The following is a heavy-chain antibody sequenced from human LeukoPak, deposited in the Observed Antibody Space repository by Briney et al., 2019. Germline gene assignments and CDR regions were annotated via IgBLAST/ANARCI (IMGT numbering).Heavy chain of an antibody. CDR3: AKGAVVVAATLTYYFDY. CDR2: ISGSGGST. V-gene: IGHV3-23*01. D-gene: IGHD2-15*01. CDR1: GFTFSSYA. J-gene: IGHJ4*02. Sequence: GGSLRLSCAASGFTFSSYAISWVRQAPGKGLEWVSAISGSGGSTYYADSVKGRFTISRDNSKNTLCLQMNSLRAEDTAVYYCAKGAVVVAATLTYYFDYWGQGTLVTVSS.